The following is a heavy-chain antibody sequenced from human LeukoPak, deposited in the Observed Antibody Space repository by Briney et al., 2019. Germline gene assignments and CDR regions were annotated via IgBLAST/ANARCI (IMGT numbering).Heavy chain of an antibody. J-gene: IGHJ6*02. CDR1: GGSINNGGYY. CDR3: ARVLLWFGETIYYYYGMDV. V-gene: IGHV4-30-4*01. CDR2: IYYSGSS. D-gene: IGHD3-10*01. Sequence: SETLSLTCTVSGGSINNGGYYWSWIRQHPGKGLEWIGYIYYSGSSYYNPSLRSRVTISVDTSKNHFSLKLSSVTAADTAVYYCARVLLWFGETIYYYYGMDVWGQGTTVTVSS.